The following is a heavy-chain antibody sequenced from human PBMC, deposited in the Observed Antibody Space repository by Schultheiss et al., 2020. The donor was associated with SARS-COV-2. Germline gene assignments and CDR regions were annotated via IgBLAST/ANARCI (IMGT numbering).Heavy chain of an antibody. V-gene: IGHV3-23*01. J-gene: IGHJ5*02. CDR1: GFTFSSYA. CDR3: ARENAIASSNWFDP. D-gene: IGHD2-21*01. Sequence: GGSLRLSCAASGFTFSSYAMHWVRQGPGKGLEWVSAISGSGDKTHYAESVKGRFTISRDNSKNTLYLQMNSLRAEDTAVYYCARENAIASSNWFDPWGQGTLVTVSS. CDR2: ISGSGDKT.